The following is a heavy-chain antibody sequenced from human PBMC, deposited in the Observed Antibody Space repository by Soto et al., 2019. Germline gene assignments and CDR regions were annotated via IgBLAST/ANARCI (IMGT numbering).Heavy chain of an antibody. J-gene: IGHJ6*02. CDR3: ASGHYDFWSGPGGGMDV. CDR1: GGTFSSYA. D-gene: IGHD3-3*01. V-gene: IGHV1-69*12. Sequence: QVQLVQSGAEVKKPGSSVKVSCKASGGTFSSYAISWVRQAPGQGLEWMGGIIPIFGTANYAQKFQGRVTITADESTSTAYMELSSLRSEDTAVYYCASGHYDFWSGPGGGMDVWGQGTTVTVSS. CDR2: IIPIFGTA.